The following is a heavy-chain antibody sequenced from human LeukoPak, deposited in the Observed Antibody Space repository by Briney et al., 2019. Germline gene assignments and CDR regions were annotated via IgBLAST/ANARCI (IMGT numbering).Heavy chain of an antibody. J-gene: IGHJ4*02. Sequence: ASVKVSCKASGYTFTGYYMQWVRQAPGQGLDWMGWINPNSGGTNYAQKFRGRVTMTRDTSISTAYMALSRLRSDDTAVYYCAREDSSSSCPDYWGQGTLVTVSS. CDR1: GYTFTGYY. CDR3: AREDSSSSCPDY. CDR2: INPNSGGT. D-gene: IGHD6-13*01. V-gene: IGHV1-2*02.